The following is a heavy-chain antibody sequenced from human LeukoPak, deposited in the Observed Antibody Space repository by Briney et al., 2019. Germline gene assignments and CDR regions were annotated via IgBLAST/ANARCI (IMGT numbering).Heavy chain of an antibody. Sequence: GGSLRLSCAASGFPFSPYSMHWVRQAPGKGLEWVALISYDGSNKYYADSVEGRFTISRDKSKNTLYLQMNSLRAEDTAVYYCARDHLHGSYSSSSGGAFDIWGQGTMVTVSS. CDR3: ARDHLHGSYSSSSGGAFDI. D-gene: IGHD6-6*01. J-gene: IGHJ3*02. V-gene: IGHV3-30*04. CDR2: ISYDGSNK. CDR1: GFPFSPYS.